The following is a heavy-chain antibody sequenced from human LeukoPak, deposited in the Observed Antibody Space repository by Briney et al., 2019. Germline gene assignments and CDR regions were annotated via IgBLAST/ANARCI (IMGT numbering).Heavy chain of an antibody. Sequence: SETLSLTCTVSGGSISSYYWSWIRQPPGKGLEWIGYIYYNGSTNYNPSLKSRVTISVDTSKNQFSLKLSSVTAADTAVYYCARFAGYGDYGFDYWGQGTLVTVSS. D-gene: IGHD4-17*01. CDR3: ARFAGYGDYGFDY. CDR1: GGSISSYY. J-gene: IGHJ4*02. V-gene: IGHV4-59*01. CDR2: IYYNGST.